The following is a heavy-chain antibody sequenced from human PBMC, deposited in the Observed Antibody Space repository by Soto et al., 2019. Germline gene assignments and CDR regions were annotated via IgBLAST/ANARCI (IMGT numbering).Heavy chain of an antibody. V-gene: IGHV3-23*01. CDR1: GFTFSSYA. CDR2: ISGSGGST. Sequence: GESLKISCAASGFTFSSYAMSWVRQAPGKGLEWVSAISGSGGSTYYADSVKGRFTISRDNSKNTLYLQMNSLRAEDTAVYYCAIPGIAAAGGDYWGQGTLVTVSS. D-gene: IGHD6-13*01. J-gene: IGHJ4*02. CDR3: AIPGIAAAGGDY.